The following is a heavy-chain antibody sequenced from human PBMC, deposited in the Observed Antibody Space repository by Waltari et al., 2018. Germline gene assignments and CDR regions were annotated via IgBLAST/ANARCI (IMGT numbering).Heavy chain of an antibody. CDR3: ARDYCDRTNCHGMDV. CDR2: ISYNERNI. J-gene: IGHJ6*02. CDR1: EFTFRSYA. Sequence: QVQLVESGGGVVQPGRSLSPSCAASEFTFRSYAMHWVRQAPGKGLEWVAVISYNERNIYYVDSVKGRFIISRDNSRKMLYLQMNSLRTEDTAVYYCARDYCDRTNCHGMDVWGQGTTVTVSS. V-gene: IGHV3-30*04. D-gene: IGHD3-22*01.